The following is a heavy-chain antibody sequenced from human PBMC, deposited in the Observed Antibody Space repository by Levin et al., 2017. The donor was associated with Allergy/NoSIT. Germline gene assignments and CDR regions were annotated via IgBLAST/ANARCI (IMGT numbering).Heavy chain of an antibody. CDR3: ARTVGSGDCSGGSCSNWFDP. Sequence: LSLTCAASGFRFRDSYMTWIRQAPGKGLEWVSYISRRGDYANYADSVKGRFTISRDNAKNSLSLHMNSLRAEDTAVYYCARTVGSGDCSGGSCSNWFDPWGQGTLVTVSS. D-gene: IGHD2-15*01. V-gene: IGHV3-11*03. CDR1: GFRFRDSY. CDR2: ISRRGDYA. J-gene: IGHJ5*02.